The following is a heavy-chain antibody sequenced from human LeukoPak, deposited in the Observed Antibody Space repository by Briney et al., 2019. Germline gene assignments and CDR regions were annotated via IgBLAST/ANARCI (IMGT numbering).Heavy chain of an antibody. CDR3: ARVSKQQLAHVAFDI. V-gene: IGHV1-2*02. J-gene: IGHJ3*02. Sequence: ASVKVSCKASGYTFTGYYMHWVRQAPGQGLEWMGWINPNSGGTNYAQKFQGRVTMTRDTSISTAYMELSRLRPDDTAVYYCARVSKQQLAHVAFDIWGQGTMVTVSS. D-gene: IGHD6-13*01. CDR1: GYTFTGYY. CDR2: INPNSGGT.